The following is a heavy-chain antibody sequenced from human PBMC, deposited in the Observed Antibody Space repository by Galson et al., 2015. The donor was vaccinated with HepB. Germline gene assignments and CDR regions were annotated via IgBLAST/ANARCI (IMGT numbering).Heavy chain of an antibody. Sequence: VKVSCKASGYTFTSYYMHWVRQAPGQGLEWMGIINPSGGSTSYAQKFQGRVTMTRDTSTSTVYMELSSLRSEDTAVYYCAKSITIDSGGMDVWGQGTTVTVSS. J-gene: IGHJ6*02. V-gene: IGHV1-46*01. D-gene: IGHD3-10*01. CDR1: GYTFTSYY. CDR2: INPSGGST. CDR3: AKSITIDSGGMDV.